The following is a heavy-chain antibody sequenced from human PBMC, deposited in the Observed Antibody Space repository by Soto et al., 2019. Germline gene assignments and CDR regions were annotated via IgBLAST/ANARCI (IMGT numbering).Heavy chain of an antibody. J-gene: IGHJ6*02. Sequence: SVKVSCKASGGTFSSYTISWVRQAPGQGLEWMGRIIPILGIANYAQKFQGRVTITADKSTSTAYMELSSLRSEDTAVYYCARDRNDCGGDCYPPGYGMDVWG. CDR3: ARDRNDCGGDCYPPGYGMDV. V-gene: IGHV1-69*04. D-gene: IGHD2-21*02. CDR2: IIPILGIA. CDR1: GGTFSSYT.